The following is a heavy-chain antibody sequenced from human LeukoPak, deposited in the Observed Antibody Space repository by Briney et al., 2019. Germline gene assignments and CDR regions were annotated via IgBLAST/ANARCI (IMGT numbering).Heavy chain of an antibody. CDR2: INPNSGGT. J-gene: IGHJ5*02. D-gene: IGHD3-3*01. CDR1: GYTFTGYY. Sequence: ASVKVSCKASGYTFTGYYMHWVRQAPGQGLEWMGWINPNSGGTNYAQKFQGRVTMTRDTSISTAYMELSRLRSDDTAAYYCARDLIFGVVPLYNWFDPWGQGTLVTVSS. CDR3: ARDLIFGVVPLYNWFDP. V-gene: IGHV1-2*02.